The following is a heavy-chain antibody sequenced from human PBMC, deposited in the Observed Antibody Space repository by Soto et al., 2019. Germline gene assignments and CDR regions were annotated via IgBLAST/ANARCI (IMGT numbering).Heavy chain of an antibody. Sequence: GESLKISCQGFGYSFTSFWIGWVRQMPGKGLEWMGIINPVDSDTRYSPSFQGQVTISVDKSITTAYLQWSSRKASDTAMYYFATGFSRPPTALSFSNWGRATLHTASS. J-gene: IGHJ4*02. CDR1: GYSFTSFW. CDR3: ATGFSRPPTALSFSN. V-gene: IGHV5-51*01. CDR2: INPVDSDT. D-gene: IGHD3-3*01.